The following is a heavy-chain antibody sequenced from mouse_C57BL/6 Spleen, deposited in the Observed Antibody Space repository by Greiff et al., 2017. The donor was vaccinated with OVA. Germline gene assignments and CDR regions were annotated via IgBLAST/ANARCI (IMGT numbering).Heavy chain of an antibody. Sequence: VQLQQSGADLVRPGTSVKVSCKASGYAFTNYLIEWVKQRPGQGLEWIGVINPGSGGTNYNEKFKGKATLTADKSSSTAYMQLSSLTSEDSAVYFCARDYDYDEWFAYWGQGTLVTVSA. D-gene: IGHD2-4*01. V-gene: IGHV1-54*01. J-gene: IGHJ3*01. CDR1: GYAFTNYL. CDR3: ARDYDYDEWFAY. CDR2: INPGSGGT.